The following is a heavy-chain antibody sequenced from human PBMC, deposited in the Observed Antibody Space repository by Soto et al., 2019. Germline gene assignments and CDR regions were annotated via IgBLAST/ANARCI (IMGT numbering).Heavy chain of an antibody. CDR2: INPSGGST. CDR3: AREVGTANDY. V-gene: IGHV1-46*01. D-gene: IGHD1-1*01. Sequence: GDSVKGSCKASGYTFTSYYMHWVRQAPGQGLEWMGIINPSGGSTSYAQKFQGRVTMTRDTSTSTVYMELSSLRSEDTAVYYCAREVGTANDYWGQGTQVTVSS. CDR1: GYTFTSYY. J-gene: IGHJ4*02.